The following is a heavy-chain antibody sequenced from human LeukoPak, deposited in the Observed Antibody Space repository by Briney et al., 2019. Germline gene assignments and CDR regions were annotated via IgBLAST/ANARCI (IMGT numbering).Heavy chain of an antibody. D-gene: IGHD6-13*01. J-gene: IGHJ4*02. V-gene: IGHV3-23*01. CDR3: AKEWRFSGSWYQYYFDY. Sequence: GGSLRLSCAASGFTVSSYAMSWVRQAPGKGLEWISAISGSGGSKYYADSVKGRFTISRDTSTNTLYLQLNSLRVDDTAVYFCAKEWRFSGSWYQYYFDYWGQGTLVTVSS. CDR2: ISGSGGSK. CDR1: GFTVSSYA.